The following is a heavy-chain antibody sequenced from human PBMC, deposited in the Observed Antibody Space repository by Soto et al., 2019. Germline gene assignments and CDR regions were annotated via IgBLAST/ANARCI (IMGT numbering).Heavy chain of an antibody. CDR2: IKSKTDGGTT. CDR3: TPSIAARPIDY. Sequence: GGSLRLSCAASGFTFSNAWMSWVRQAPGKGLEWVGRIKSKTDGGTTDYAAPVKGRFTISRDDSKNTLYLQMNSLKTEDTAVYYCTPSIAARPIDYRGQGTLVTVSS. V-gene: IGHV3-15*01. J-gene: IGHJ4*01. CDR1: GFTFSNAW. D-gene: IGHD6-6*01.